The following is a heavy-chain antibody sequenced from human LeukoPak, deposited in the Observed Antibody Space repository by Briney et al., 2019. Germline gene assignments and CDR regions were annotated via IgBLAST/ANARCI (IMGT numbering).Heavy chain of an antibody. CDR2: ICYSGST. CDR1: GGSISSSSYY. J-gene: IGHJ4*02. V-gene: IGHV4-39*01. Sequence: SETLSLTCTVSGGSISSSSYYWGWIRQPPGKGLEWIGSICYSGSTYYNPSLKSRVTISVDTSKNQFSLKLSSVTAADTAVYYCARIPMTTVVTEGGDYWGQGTLVTVSS. CDR3: ARIPMTTVVTEGGDY. D-gene: IGHD4-23*01.